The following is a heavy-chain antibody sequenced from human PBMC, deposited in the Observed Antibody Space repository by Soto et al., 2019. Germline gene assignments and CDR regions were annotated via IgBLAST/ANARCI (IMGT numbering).Heavy chain of an antibody. Sequence: SETLSLTCTVSGGSISSSSYYWGWIRQPPGKGLEWIGSIYYSGSTYYNPSLKSRVTISVDTSKNQFSLKLSSVTAADTAVYYCARLKRGGSRGNWFDPWGQGTLVTVSS. CDR1: GGSISSSSYY. CDR2: IYYSGST. J-gene: IGHJ5*02. V-gene: IGHV4-39*01. CDR3: ARLKRGGSRGNWFDP. D-gene: IGHD2-15*01.